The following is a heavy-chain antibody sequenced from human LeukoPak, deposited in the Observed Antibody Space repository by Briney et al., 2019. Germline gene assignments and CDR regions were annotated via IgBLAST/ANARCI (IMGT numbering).Heavy chain of an antibody. J-gene: IGHJ3*02. Sequence: ASVKVSCKASGYTFTSYDINWVRQATGQGLEWMGWMSPNSGNTGYAQKFQGRVTMTRNTSISTAYMELSSLRSEDTAVYYCARFASIAAAGNDAFDIWGQGTMVTVSS. CDR2: MSPNSGNT. CDR3: ARFASIAAAGNDAFDI. CDR1: GYTFTSYD. D-gene: IGHD6-13*01. V-gene: IGHV1-8*01.